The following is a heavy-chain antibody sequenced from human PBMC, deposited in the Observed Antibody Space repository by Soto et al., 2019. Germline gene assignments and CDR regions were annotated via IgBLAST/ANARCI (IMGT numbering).Heavy chain of an antibody. J-gene: IGHJ6*02. CDR3: AHRGYYYDSSGYVYYYGMDV. Sequence: QITLKESGPTLVKPTQTLTLTCTFSGFSLSTSGVGVGWIRQPPGKALEWLALIYWDDDKRYSPSLKSRLTITKDTSKNQVVLTMTNMDPVDTATYYCAHRGYYYDSSGYVYYYGMDVWGQGTTVTVSS. CDR2: IYWDDDK. V-gene: IGHV2-5*02. D-gene: IGHD3-22*01. CDR1: GFSLSTSGVG.